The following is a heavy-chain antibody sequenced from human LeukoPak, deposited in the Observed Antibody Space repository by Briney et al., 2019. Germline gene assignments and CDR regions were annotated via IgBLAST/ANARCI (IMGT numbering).Heavy chain of an antibody. CDR3: ARDSRPEYGPRYSSGSYGMDV. Sequence: PSETLSLTCTVSGGSISSSSYYWGWIRQPPGKGLEWIGSIYYSGSTYYNPSLKSRVTISVDTSKNQFSLKLSSVTAADTAVYYCARDSRPEYGPRYSSGSYGMDVWGQGTTVTVSS. J-gene: IGHJ6*02. D-gene: IGHD6-19*01. V-gene: IGHV4-39*07. CDR1: GGSISSSSYY. CDR2: IYYSGST.